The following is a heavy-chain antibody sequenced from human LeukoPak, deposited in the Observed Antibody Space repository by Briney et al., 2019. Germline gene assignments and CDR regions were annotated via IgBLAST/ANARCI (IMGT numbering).Heavy chain of an antibody. CDR2: IYYSGST. CDR1: GGSIRGYY. D-gene: IGHD2-15*01. J-gene: IGHJ5*02. Sequence: PSETLSLTCNVSGGSIRGYYWAWIRQPPGKGLEWIGSIYYSGSTNHNPSLKSRVTISVDTSKNQFSLKLRSVTAADTAVYYCARLGCSGSSCYAVGDWFDPWGQGTLVTVSS. CDR3: ARLGCSGSSCYAVGDWFDP. V-gene: IGHV4-39*01.